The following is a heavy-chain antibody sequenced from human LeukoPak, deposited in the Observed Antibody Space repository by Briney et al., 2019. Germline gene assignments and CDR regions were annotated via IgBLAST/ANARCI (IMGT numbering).Heavy chain of an antibody. J-gene: IGHJ4*02. Sequence: SETLSLTCAVYGGSFSGYYWSWIRQPPGKGLEWIGYIYYSGSTNYNPSLKSRVTISVDTSKNQFSLKLSSVTAADTAVYYCAREYYRAFDYWGQGTLVTVSS. CDR1: GGSFSGYY. D-gene: IGHD3-10*01. CDR3: AREYYRAFDY. CDR2: IYYSGST. V-gene: IGHV4-59*01.